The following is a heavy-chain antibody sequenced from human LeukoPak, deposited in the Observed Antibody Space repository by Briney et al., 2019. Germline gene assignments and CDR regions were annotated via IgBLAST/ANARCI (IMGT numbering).Heavy chain of an antibody. J-gene: IGHJ4*02. V-gene: IGHV3-7*01. D-gene: IGHD3-22*01. CDR3: ARPMIVADDSDY. Sequence: GGSLRLSCAASGFTFSDYWMTWVRQAPGKGLEWVANIKQDGSEKYYVDSVKGRFTISRDNAKNSLYLEMNSLRAEDTAVYYCARPMIVADDSDYWGQGILVTVSS. CDR2: IKQDGSEK. CDR1: GFTFSDYW.